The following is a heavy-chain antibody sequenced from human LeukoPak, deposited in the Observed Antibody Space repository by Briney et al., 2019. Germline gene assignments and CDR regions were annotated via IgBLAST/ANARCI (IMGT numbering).Heavy chain of an antibody. J-gene: IGHJ4*02. D-gene: IGHD5-18*01. CDR3: AKSVGYGLIGYYFDY. CDR2: ISWNSGSI. V-gene: IGHV3-9*01. CDR1: GFTFDDYA. Sequence: QPGGSLTLSCAASGFTFDDYAMHWVRQAPGKGLEWVSGISWNSGSIGYADSVKGRFTISRDNAKNSLYLQMNSLRAEDTALYYCAKSVGYGLIGYYFDYWGQGTLVTVSS.